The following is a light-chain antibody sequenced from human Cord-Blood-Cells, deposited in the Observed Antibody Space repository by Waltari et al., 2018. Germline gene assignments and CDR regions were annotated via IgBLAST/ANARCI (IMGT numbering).Light chain of an antibody. Sequence: ALTPPRSVSGSPGQSVTLSCTGTSSDVGAYNYVSWYHQHPGKAPKLMIYDVRKRPSGVPDRFSGSKSGNTASLTISGLQAEEEADYYCCSYAGSYTYVFGTGTKVTVL. J-gene: IGLJ1*01. V-gene: IGLV2-11*01. CDR3: CSYAGSYTYV. CDR2: DVR. CDR1: SSDVGAYNY.